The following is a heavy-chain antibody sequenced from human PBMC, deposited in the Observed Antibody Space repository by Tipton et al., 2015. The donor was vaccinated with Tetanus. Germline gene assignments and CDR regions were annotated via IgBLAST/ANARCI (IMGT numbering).Heavy chain of an antibody. CDR3: ARDGDTSGHYGIFDS. Sequence: SLRLSCATSGFIFNSYGIHWVRQAPGKGLEWVAVTWSHGGNIYYADSVKGRCAVSRGNSKNTVYLQMNSLSAEDTAVYYCARDGDTSGHYGIFDSWGQGTLLIVSS. D-gene: IGHD3-22*01. V-gene: IGHV3-33*01. CDR1: GFIFNSYG. J-gene: IGHJ4*02. CDR2: TWSHGGNI.